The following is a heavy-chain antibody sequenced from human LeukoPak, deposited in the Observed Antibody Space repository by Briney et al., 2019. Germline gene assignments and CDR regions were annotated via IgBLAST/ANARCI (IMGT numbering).Heavy chain of an antibody. D-gene: IGHD1-26*01. V-gene: IGHV1-69*13. CDR1: GGTFSSYA. CDR2: IIPIFGTA. Sequence: ASVKVSCKASGGTFSSYAISWVRQAPGQGLEWMGGIIPIFGTANYAQKFQGRVTITADESTSTAYMELSSLRSEDTAVYYCARSRRYSGSYYDGWFDPWGQGTLVTVSS. J-gene: IGHJ5*02. CDR3: ARSRRYSGSYYDGWFDP.